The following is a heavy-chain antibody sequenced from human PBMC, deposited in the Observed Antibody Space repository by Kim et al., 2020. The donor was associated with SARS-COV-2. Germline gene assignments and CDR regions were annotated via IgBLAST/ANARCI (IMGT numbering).Heavy chain of an antibody. V-gene: IGHV1-8*01. CDR3: ARGRTYYYGSGSYYSL. Sequence: ASVKVSCKASGYTFTSYDINWVRQATGQGLEWMGWMNPNSGNTGYAQKFQGRVTMTRNTSISTAYMELSSLRSEDTAVYYCARGRTYYYGSGSYYSLWGQGTLVTVSS. CDR1: GYTFTSYD. J-gene: IGHJ4*02. D-gene: IGHD3-10*01. CDR2: MNPNSGNT.